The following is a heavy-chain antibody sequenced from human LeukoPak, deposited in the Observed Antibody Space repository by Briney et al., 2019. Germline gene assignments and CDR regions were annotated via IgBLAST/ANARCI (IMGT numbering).Heavy chain of an antibody. V-gene: IGHV3-21*01. D-gene: IGHD3-22*01. CDR3: ARGSDSSDYFTDAFDV. CDR1: GFTFSSYS. CDR2: ISSSSSYI. Sequence: GGSLRLSCAASGFTFSSYSMNWVRQAPGKGLEWVSSISSSSSYIYYADSVKGRFTISRDNAKNSLYLQMNSLRAEDTAVYYCARGSDSSDYFTDAFDVWGQGIMVTVSS. J-gene: IGHJ3*01.